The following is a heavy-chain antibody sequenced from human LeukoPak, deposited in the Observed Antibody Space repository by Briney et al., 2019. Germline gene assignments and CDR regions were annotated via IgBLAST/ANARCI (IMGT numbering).Heavy chain of an antibody. J-gene: IGHJ1*01. CDR3: ARPGAGAAAGTAYFQH. D-gene: IGHD6-13*01. CDR1: GYSFTSYW. Sequence: GESLKISCKGSGYSFTSYWIGWVGQMPGKGLEWMGIIYPGDSDTRYSPSFQGQVTISADKSISTAYLQWSSLKASDTAMYYCARPGAGAAAGTAYFQHWGQGTLVTVSS. V-gene: IGHV5-51*01. CDR2: IYPGDSDT.